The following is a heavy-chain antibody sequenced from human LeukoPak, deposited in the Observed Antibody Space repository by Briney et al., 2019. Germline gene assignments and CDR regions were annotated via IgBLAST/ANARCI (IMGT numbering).Heavy chain of an antibody. Sequence: GGSLRLSCAASGFTFSSYSMNWVRQASGKGLEWVSSISSSSSYIYYADSVKGRFTISRDNAKNSLYLQMNSLRAEDTAVYYCARELLGRRAWDYWGQGTLVTVSS. J-gene: IGHJ4*02. CDR2: ISSSSSYI. V-gene: IGHV3-21*01. D-gene: IGHD1-26*01. CDR3: ARELLGRRAWDY. CDR1: GFTFSSYS.